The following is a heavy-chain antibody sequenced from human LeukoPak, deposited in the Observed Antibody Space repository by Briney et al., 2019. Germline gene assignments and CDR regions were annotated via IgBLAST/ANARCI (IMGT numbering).Heavy chain of an antibody. CDR1: GGTFSSYA. J-gene: IGHJ6*02. V-gene: IGHV1-69*13. CDR2: IIPIFGTA. D-gene: IGHD2-2*01. CDR3: ARVAGYCSSTSCYGNHYGMDV. Sequence: ASVKVSCKASGGTFSSYAISWVRQAPGQGLEWMGEIIPIFGTANYAQKFQGRVTITADESTSTAYMELSSLRSEDTAVYYCARVAGYCSSTSCYGNHYGMDVWGQGTTVTVSS.